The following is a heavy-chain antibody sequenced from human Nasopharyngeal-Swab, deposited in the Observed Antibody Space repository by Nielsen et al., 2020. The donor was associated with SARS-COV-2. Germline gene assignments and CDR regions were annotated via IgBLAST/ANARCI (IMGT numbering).Heavy chain of an antibody. Sequence: KVSCKGSGYSFTSYCIGWVRQKPGKGLEWMGIYPGDSDTRYSPSFQGQVTISADKSISTAYLQWSSLKASDTAMYYCARPSFHEGFDYWGQGTLVTVSS. D-gene: IGHD2-21*01. CDR1: GYSFTSYC. J-gene: IGHJ4*02. V-gene: IGHV5-51*01. CDR2: YPGDSDT. CDR3: ARPSFHEGFDY.